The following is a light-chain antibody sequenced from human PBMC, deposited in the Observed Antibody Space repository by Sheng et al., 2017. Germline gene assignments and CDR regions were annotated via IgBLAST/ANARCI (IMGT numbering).Light chain of an antibody. CDR1: SSDVGSYNR. CDR2: EVT. CDR3: SSYTSSTLV. J-gene: IGLJ2*01. Sequence: QSALTQPPSVSGSSGQSVTISCTGTSSDVGSYNRVSWYQQPPGTAPKLMIYEVTNRPSGVPDRFSGSKSGNTASLTISGLQAEDEADYYCSSYTSSTLVFGGGTKLTVL. V-gene: IGLV2-18*02.